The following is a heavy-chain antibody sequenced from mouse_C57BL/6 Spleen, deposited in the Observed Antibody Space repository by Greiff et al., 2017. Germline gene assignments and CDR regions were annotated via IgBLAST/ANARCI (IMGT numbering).Heavy chain of an antibody. CDR3: TRWGTTVVAKDY. D-gene: IGHD1-1*01. CDR1: GYTFTDYE. Sequence: VHLVESGAELVRPGASVTLSCKASGYTFTDYEMHWVKQTPVHGLEWIGAIDPETGGTAYKQKFKGKAILTADKSSSTAYLELRSLTSEDSAVYYCTRWGTTVVAKDYWGQGTTLTVSS. CDR2: IDPETGGT. J-gene: IGHJ2*01. V-gene: IGHV1-15*01.